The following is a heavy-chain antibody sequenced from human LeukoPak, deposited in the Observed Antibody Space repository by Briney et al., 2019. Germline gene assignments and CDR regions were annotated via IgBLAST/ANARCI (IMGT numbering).Heavy chain of an antibody. Sequence: SVKVSCKASGGTFSSYAISWVRQAPGQGLEWMGGIIPIFGTANYAQKFQGRVTITADESTSTAYMELSSLRSEDTAVYYCAEGPYPHYYDSSGYYPGDAFDIWGQGTMVTVSS. J-gene: IGHJ3*02. CDR3: AEGPYPHYYDSSGYYPGDAFDI. CDR2: IIPIFGTA. CDR1: GGTFSSYA. V-gene: IGHV1-69*13. D-gene: IGHD3-22*01.